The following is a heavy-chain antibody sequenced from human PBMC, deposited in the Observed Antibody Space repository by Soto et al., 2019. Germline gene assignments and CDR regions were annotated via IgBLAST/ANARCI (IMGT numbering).Heavy chain of an antibody. CDR3: ARTTIPRTGTTASVWTFDY. Sequence: QVQLVQSGAEVKKPGASVKVSCKASGYTFTSYGISWVRQAPGQGLEWMGWISAYNGNTNYAQKLQGRVTMTTDTPTSTAYMELRSLRSDDTAVYYCARTTIPRTGTTASVWTFDYWGQGTLVTVAS. J-gene: IGHJ4*02. CDR2: ISAYNGNT. D-gene: IGHD1-7*01. V-gene: IGHV1-18*01. CDR1: GYTFTSYG.